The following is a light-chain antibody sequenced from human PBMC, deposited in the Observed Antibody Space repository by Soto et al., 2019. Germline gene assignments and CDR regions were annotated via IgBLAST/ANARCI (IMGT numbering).Light chain of an antibody. Sequence: EVVLTQSPATLPLSPGERATLSCRASQNVGTFLAWYQLKPGQAPRLVIYDASNRAAGIPDRFSGSGSGTDFTLTISGLEPEDFALYYCLQRNNWPPWTFGQGTKVDI. CDR1: QNVGTF. CDR3: LQRNNWPPWT. J-gene: IGKJ1*01. V-gene: IGKV3-11*01. CDR2: DAS.